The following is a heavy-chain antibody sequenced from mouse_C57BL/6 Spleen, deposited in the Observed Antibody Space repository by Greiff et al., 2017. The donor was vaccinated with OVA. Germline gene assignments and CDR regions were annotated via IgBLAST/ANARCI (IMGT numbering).Heavy chain of an antibody. CDR2: ISSGSSTI. CDR1: GSTFSDYG. Sequence: EVQGVESGGGLVKPGGSLKLSCAASGSTFSDYGMHWVRQAPEKGLEWVAYISSGSSTIYYADTVKGRFTISRDNAKNTLFLQMTSLRSEDTAMYYCARGGIYYYGSSGYAMDYWGQGTSVTVSS. CDR3: ARGGIYYYGSSGYAMDY. V-gene: IGHV5-17*01. J-gene: IGHJ4*01. D-gene: IGHD1-1*01.